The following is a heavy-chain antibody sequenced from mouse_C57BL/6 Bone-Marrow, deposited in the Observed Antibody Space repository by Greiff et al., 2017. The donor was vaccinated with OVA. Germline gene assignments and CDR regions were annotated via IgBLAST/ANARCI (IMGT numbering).Heavy chain of an antibody. Sequence: VQLQQSVAELVRPGASVKLSCTASGFNIKNTYMHWVKQRPEQGLEWIGRIDPANGNTKYAPKFQGKATITAYTSSNTAYLQLSSLTSEDTAIYYCARCEFPYYYGSSYYAMDYWGQGTSVTVSS. CDR2: IDPANGNT. D-gene: IGHD1-1*01. V-gene: IGHV14-3*01. J-gene: IGHJ4*01. CDR1: GFNIKNTY. CDR3: ARCEFPYYYGSSYYAMDY.